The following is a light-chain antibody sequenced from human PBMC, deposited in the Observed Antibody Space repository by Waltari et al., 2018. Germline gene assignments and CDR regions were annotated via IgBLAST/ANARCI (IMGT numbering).Light chain of an antibody. J-gene: IGKJ3*01. CDR3: QQLDSYPFA. CDR1: QAIRIY. Sequence: IQLTQSPSSLSASAGDRVTITFRARQAIRIYLAWYQQKPGKAPKVLIYATSTLQSGVPSRFSGSGSGTDFTLTISSLQPEDFATYYCQQLDSYPFAFGPGTKVDIK. V-gene: IGKV1-9*01. CDR2: ATS.